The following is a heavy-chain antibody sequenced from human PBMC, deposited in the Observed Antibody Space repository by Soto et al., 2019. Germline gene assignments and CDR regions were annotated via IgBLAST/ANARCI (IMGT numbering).Heavy chain of an antibody. CDR1: GYIFTAYS. J-gene: IGHJ5*02. V-gene: IGHV1-46*01. CDR2: VNPSGGST. D-gene: IGHD3-10*01. Sequence: ASVKVSCKASGYIFTAYSMHWVRQAPGQGLEWMGVVNPSGGSTNYAQKFQGRITMTRDTSTSTVYMDLSSLTSADTAVYYCARRLSYGSGSYYGNWFDPWGQGTLVTVSS. CDR3: ARRLSYGSGSYYGNWFDP.